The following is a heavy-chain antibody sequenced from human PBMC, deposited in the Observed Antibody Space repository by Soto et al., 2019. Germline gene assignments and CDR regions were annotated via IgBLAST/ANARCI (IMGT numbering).Heavy chain of an antibody. Sequence: SQTLSLTCAISGDSVSSNSAAWNWIRQSPSRDLEWLGRTYYRSKWYNDYAVSVKSRITINPDTSKNQFSLQLNSVTPEDTAVYYCARDPCDYGDYGVDYYYGMDVWGQGTTVTVS. V-gene: IGHV6-1*01. CDR2: TYYRSKWYN. D-gene: IGHD4-17*01. J-gene: IGHJ6*02. CDR3: ARDPCDYGDYGVDYYYGMDV. CDR1: GDSVSSNSAA.